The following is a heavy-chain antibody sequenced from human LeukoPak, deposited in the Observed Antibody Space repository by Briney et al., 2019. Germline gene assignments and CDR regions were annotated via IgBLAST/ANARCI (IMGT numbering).Heavy chain of an antibody. CDR2: INPKSGGT. V-gene: IGHV1-2*04. D-gene: IGHD1-26*01. Sequence: GASVKVSCKASGYTFTGYHIHWVRQAPGQGLEWMGWINPKSGGTNYAQKFEGWVTMTRDTSMSTVYMELSRLKSDDTAVYYCARDFGWEVVLYASEIWGQGTMVTVSS. CDR3: ARDFGWEVVLYASEI. J-gene: IGHJ3*02. CDR1: GYTFTGYH.